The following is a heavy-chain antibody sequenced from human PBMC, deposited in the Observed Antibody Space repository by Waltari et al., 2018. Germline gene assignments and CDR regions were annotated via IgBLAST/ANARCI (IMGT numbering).Heavy chain of an antibody. D-gene: IGHD2-15*01. CDR1: GYSISSGYY. CDR2: INHSGST. Sequence: QVQLQASGPGLVKPSETLSLPCAVPGYSISSGYYWGWIRHPPGKGLEWIGRINHSGSTYYNPSLKSRVTISVDTSKNQFSLKLSSVTAADTAVYYCARNSPVLCSGGSCHGGFDYWGQGTLVTVSS. CDR3: ARNSPVLCSGGSCHGGFDY. J-gene: IGHJ4*02. V-gene: IGHV4-38-2*01.